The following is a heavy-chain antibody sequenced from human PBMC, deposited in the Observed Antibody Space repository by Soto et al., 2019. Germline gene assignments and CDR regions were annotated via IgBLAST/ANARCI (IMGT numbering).Heavy chain of an antibody. CDR2: ISYDGSNK. D-gene: IGHD5-18*01. V-gene: IGHV3-30-3*01. CDR1: GFTFSSYA. CDR3: AGDGYSYGYVGSSDY. J-gene: IGHJ4*02. Sequence: QVQLVESGGGVVQPGRSLRLSCAASGFTFSSYAMHWVRQAPGKGLEWVAVISYDGSNKYYADSVKGRFTISRDNSKNTLYLQMNGLRAEDTAVYYCAGDGYSYGYVGSSDYWGQGTLVTVSS.